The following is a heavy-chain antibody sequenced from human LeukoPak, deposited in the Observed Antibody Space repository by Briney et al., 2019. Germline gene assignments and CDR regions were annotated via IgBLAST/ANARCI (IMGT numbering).Heavy chain of an antibody. CDR1: GGSISSTSYY. CDR2: FYYSGST. D-gene: IGHD6-25*01. Sequence: SETLSLTCTVSGGSISSTSYYWGWIRQPPGKGLEWIGSFYYSGSTYYNPSLKSRVTISVDTSKNQFSLKLSSVTAADTAVYYCARRRIVAAPYYFDYWGQGTLVTVSS. V-gene: IGHV4-39*07. J-gene: IGHJ4*02. CDR3: ARRRIVAAPYYFDY.